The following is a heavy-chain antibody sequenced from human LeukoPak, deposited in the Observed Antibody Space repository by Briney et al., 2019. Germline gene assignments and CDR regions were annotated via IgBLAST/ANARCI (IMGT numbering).Heavy chain of an antibody. Sequence: SETLSLTCTVSGGSISSYYWSWIRQPAGKGLEWIGRIYTSGSTNYNPSLKSRVTMSVDTSKNQFSLKLSSVTAADTAVYYCARTAPSGSYPWDCGMDVWGQGTTVTVSS. D-gene: IGHD1-26*01. V-gene: IGHV4-4*07. CDR3: ARTAPSGSYPWDCGMDV. CDR2: IYTSGST. CDR1: GGSISSYY. J-gene: IGHJ6*02.